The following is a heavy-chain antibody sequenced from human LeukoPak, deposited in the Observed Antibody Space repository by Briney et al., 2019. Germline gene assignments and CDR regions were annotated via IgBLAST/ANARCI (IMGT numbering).Heavy chain of an antibody. D-gene: IGHD3-10*01. CDR1: GFNLKNDA. CDR2: IDHTGGST. CDR3: ARDPVRTIQGSAGKNWFDP. Sequence: GGSLRLSCGASGFNLKNDALHWVRQAPGKGLEYVSAIDHTGGSTYYANSVKGRFTISRHNSNNVLYLQMGSLRVEDTAVYYCARDPVRTIQGSAGKNWFDPWGQGTLVTVS. V-gene: IGHV3-64*01. J-gene: IGHJ5*02.